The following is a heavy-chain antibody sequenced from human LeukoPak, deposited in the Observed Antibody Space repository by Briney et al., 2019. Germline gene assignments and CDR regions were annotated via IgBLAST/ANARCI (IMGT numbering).Heavy chain of an antibody. CDR2: IYPGDCDT. Sequence: GESLKIPCKGSGYSFTSYWIGWVRQMPGKGLEWMGIIYPGDCDTRYSPSFQGQVTISADKSISTAYLQWSSLKASDTAMYYCARRGSFRYCSGGSCPFNWFDPWGQGTLVTVSS. CDR3: ARRGSFRYCSGGSCPFNWFDP. V-gene: IGHV5-51*01. J-gene: IGHJ5*02. D-gene: IGHD2-15*01. CDR1: GYSFTSYW.